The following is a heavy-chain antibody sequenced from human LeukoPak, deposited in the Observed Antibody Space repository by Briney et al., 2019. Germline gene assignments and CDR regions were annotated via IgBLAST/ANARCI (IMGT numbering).Heavy chain of an antibody. D-gene: IGHD2-8*01. CDR3: ANKPDGHDWFDP. J-gene: IGHJ5*02. CDR2: IYYGGST. V-gene: IGHV4-28*01. Sequence: PSDTLSLTCAVSGYSISSNNWWGWIRQPPGKGLEWIGYIYYGGSTYYNPSLESRVAMSVDTSKNQFSLKLSSVTAVDTAVYYCANKPDGHDWFDPWGQGTLVTVSS. CDR1: GYSISSNNW.